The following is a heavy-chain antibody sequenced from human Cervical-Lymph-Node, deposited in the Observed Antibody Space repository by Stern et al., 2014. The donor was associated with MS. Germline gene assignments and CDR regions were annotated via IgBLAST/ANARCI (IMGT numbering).Heavy chain of an antibody. V-gene: IGHV3-30-3*01. J-gene: IGHJ4*02. D-gene: IGHD3-16*01. Sequence: VQLVESGGGVVQPGRSLRLSCAASGFSFNNSAMHWVRQAPGKGLEWVAVISYDGGNEYYADSVKGRFTISRDNSKNTLYLQMNSLRTEDTAVYYCARDRDVWGSYFDSWGQGTLVTVSS. CDR2: ISYDGGNE. CDR1: GFSFNNSA. CDR3: ARDRDVWGSYFDS.